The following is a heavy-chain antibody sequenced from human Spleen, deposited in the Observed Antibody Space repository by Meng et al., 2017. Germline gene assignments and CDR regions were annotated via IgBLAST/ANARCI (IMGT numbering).Heavy chain of an antibody. CDR1: GFPFISYN. V-gene: IGHV3-74*03. J-gene: IGHJ4*02. CDR2: INTDASIT. Sequence: RLLGAGWVLVKLGGSLSISCAASGFPFISYNMPWVRQTPGGGLVWVSRINTDASITTYADSVKGRFTISRDDAKNTVYLQINSLRAEDTAVYYCARDADWVIFDHWGQGALVTVSS. D-gene: IGHD3-9*01. CDR3: ARDADWVIFDH.